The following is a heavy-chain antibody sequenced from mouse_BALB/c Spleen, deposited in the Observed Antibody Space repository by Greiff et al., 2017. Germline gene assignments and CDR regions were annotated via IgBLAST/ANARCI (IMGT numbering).Heavy chain of an antibody. CDR1: GFNIKDTY. J-gene: IGHJ2*01. Sequence: EVQLQQSGAELVKPGASVKLSCTASGFNIKDTYMHWVKQRPEQGLEWIGRIDPANGNTKYDPKFQGKATITADTSSNTAYLQLSSLTSEDTAVYYCARSNYGNYFYYFDYWGQGTTLTVSS. CDR2: IDPANGNT. CDR3: ARSNYGNYFYYFDY. D-gene: IGHD2-1*01. V-gene: IGHV14-3*02.